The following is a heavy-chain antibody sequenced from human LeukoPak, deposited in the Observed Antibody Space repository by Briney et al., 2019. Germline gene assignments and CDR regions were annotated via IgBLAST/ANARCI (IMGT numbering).Heavy chain of an antibody. CDR2: IKEDGSEK. CDR1: GFTFSSYY. D-gene: IGHD3-10*01. Sequence: PGGSLRLSCAASGFTFSSYYMSWVRQAPEKGLEWVANIKEDGSEKYYVASVKGRFTISRDNAKNSLYLQMNSLRAEDTAMYYCARAGQEWFGELGFDSWGQGTLVTVSS. J-gene: IGHJ4*02. CDR3: ARAGQEWFGELGFDS. V-gene: IGHV3-7*01.